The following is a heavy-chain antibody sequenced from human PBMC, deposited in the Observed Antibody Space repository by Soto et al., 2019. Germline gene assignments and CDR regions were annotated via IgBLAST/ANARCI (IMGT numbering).Heavy chain of an antibody. CDR2: VSTSGNV. V-gene: IGHV4-4*07. Sequence: SETLSLTCTVSGGSLTKYYWSWIRQPAGKGLEWIGRVSTSGNVVSKASLRSRLTMSVDTSKNQFSLRLTSVTAADTAVYYCARDNTAFWSLYPLAFDYWGQGALVTVSS. J-gene: IGHJ4*02. CDR1: GGSLTKYY. D-gene: IGHD3-3*01. CDR3: ARDNTAFWSLYPLAFDY.